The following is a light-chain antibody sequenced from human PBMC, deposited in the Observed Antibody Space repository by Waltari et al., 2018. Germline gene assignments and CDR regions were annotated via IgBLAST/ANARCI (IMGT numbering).Light chain of an antibody. CDR3: SSYASSSTFVL. V-gene: IGLV2-23*03. CDR1: SSDVGSYSL. Sequence: QSALTQPASVSGSPGQSITISRTGSSSDVGSYSLVSRYQHHPGKAPKLMIYEGSNRPSGVSNRFSGSKSGNTASLTISGLQAEDEADYYCSSYASSSTFVLFGGGTKLIVL. CDR2: EGS. J-gene: IGLJ2*01.